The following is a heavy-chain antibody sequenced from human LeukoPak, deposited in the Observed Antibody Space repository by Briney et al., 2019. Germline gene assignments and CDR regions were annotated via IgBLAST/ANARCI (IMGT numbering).Heavy chain of an antibody. Sequence: GGSLRLSCAGSGFSVGSFEMDWVRQAPGKGLEWVSYINSDNIVLYADSVKGRFTISRDRATNSVFLQMNSLRAEDTAVYYCARGAAAMSFYYYYYMDVWGKGTTVTISS. CDR2: INSDNIV. V-gene: IGHV3-48*03. CDR3: ARGAAAMSFYYYYYMDV. CDR1: GFSVGSFE. J-gene: IGHJ6*03. D-gene: IGHD6-13*01.